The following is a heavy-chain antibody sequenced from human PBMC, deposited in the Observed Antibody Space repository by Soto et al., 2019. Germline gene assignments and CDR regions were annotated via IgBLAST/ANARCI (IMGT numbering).Heavy chain of an antibody. V-gene: IGHV3-7*03. CDR1: GFTVSSYW. D-gene: IGHD2-2*01. CDR2: IKQDGSQK. Sequence: PWGSLRISCAACGFTVSSYWMGWVRQAPGKGLEWVANIKQDGSQKYYVDSVKGRFTISRDNSKNSLYLQMNSLRAEDTAVYYCAKTRPEGIVLVPAAPRAVTENWFDPWGQGTLVTVSS. J-gene: IGHJ5*02. CDR3: AKTRPEGIVLVPAAPRAVTENWFDP.